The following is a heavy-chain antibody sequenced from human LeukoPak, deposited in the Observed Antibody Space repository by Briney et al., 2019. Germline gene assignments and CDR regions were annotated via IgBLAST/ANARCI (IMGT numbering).Heavy chain of an antibody. J-gene: IGHJ4*02. CDR3: ESSGWYEQFDY. D-gene: IGHD6-19*01. CDR1: GFTLSSYG. V-gene: IGHV3-30*03. Sequence: GSPLRLLCAPSGFTLSSYGMHGVRPAPGKGLAGVAFISYDGSNKLYAHSVKGRFTISRDNSKNTLYLQMNSLRAEDTAVYYCESSGWYEQFDYWGQGTLVTVSS. CDR2: ISYDGSNK.